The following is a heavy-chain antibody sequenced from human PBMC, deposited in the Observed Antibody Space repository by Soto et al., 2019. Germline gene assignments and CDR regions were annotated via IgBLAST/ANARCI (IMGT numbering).Heavy chain of an antibody. Sequence: SLKISCKGSGYSFTSYWIGWVRQMPGKGLEWMGIIYPGDSDTRYSPSFQGQVTISADKSISTAYLQWSSLKASDTAMYYCARHPTMVRGVINGMDVWGQGTTVTVSS. CDR2: IYPGDSDT. V-gene: IGHV5-51*01. CDR1: GYSFTSYW. J-gene: IGHJ6*02. D-gene: IGHD3-10*01. CDR3: ARHPTMVRGVINGMDV.